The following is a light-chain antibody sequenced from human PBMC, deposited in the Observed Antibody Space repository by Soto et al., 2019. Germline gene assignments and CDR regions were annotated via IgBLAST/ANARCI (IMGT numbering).Light chain of an antibody. CDR3: QQLKSYPFT. CDR2: DAS. J-gene: IGKJ5*01. CDR1: QGISSA. Sequence: AIQLTQSPSSLSASVGDGVSITCRASQGISSALAWYQHKPGKPPKILIYDASSLQSGVPSRFSGSESGTECTLTISSLQPEDFATYYCQQLKSYPFTFGQGTRLESK. V-gene: IGKV1-13*02.